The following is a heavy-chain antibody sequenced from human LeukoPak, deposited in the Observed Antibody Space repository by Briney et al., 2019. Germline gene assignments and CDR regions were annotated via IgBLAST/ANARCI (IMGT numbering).Heavy chain of an antibody. D-gene: IGHD1-26*01. Sequence: PGGSLRLSCTASGFTFGDYAMNWLRQAPGKGLEWVSYITGSSDSILYTDSVKGRFTISRDNAKNSLYLQMISLRAEDTAVYYCARASGSYWYYFDYWGQGTLVTVSS. CDR2: ITGSSDSI. CDR1: GFTFGDYA. CDR3: ARASGSYWYYFDY. V-gene: IGHV3-21*05. J-gene: IGHJ4*02.